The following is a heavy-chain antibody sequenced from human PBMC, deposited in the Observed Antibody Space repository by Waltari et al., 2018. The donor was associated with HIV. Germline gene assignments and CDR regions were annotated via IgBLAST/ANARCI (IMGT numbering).Heavy chain of an antibody. Sequence: EVQLVESGGGSVQPGGSLRLSCAASGFTFTSYWMHWVRQAPGKGRGWGSRINLEGSTTNEQGAGKGGFTNSRDNAKSTVYLQMSSLGADDTGMYYWARDFRSPKGDFDYWGQGTLVSVSS. CDR3: ARDFRSPKGDFDY. CDR2: INLEGSTT. V-gene: IGHV3-74*01. J-gene: IGHJ4*02. CDR1: GFTFTSYW. D-gene: IGHD3-16*01.